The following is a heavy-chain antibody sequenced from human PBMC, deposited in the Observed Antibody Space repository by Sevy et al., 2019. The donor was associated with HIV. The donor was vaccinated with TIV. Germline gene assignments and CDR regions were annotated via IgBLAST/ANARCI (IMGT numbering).Heavy chain of an antibody. CDR3: AKETASGYLP. V-gene: IGHV3-23*01. CDR1: GFTFSSYA. Sequence: GGSLRLSCAASGFTFSSYAMHWVRQAPGKGLEWVSTISASGGYTYYADSVKGRFTISRDNSKNTVDLLMISLRAEDTAVYYCAKETASGYLPWGQGTLVTVSS. J-gene: IGHJ5*02. CDR2: ISASGGYT. D-gene: IGHD3-3*01.